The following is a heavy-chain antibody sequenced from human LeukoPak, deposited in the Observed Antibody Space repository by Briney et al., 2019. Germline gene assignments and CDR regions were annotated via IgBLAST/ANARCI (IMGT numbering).Heavy chain of an antibody. CDR1: GGSISSYY. CDR3: ARSVGDGFDY. CDR2: IYYSGST. V-gene: IGHV4-59*08. J-gene: IGHJ4*02. D-gene: IGHD3-10*01. Sequence: SETLSLTCTISGGSISSYYWSWIRQPPGKGLEWIGYIYYSGSTNYNPSLKSRVTISVDTSKNQFSLKLSSVIAADTAVYYCARSVGDGFDYWGQGTLVTVSS.